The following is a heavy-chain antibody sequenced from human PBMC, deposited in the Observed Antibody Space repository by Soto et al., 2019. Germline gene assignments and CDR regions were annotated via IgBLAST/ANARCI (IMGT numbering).Heavy chain of an antibody. D-gene: IGHD3-3*01. Sequence: SETFSLTGTFSGASISTQSWNWIRQAPGKGLEWIGYLYYSGTTNYNPSLKSRVTISADTSKNQVSLKLTSVTAADTAVYFCARGLSWSPYFESWGQGILVTVSS. CDR2: LYYSGTT. J-gene: IGHJ4*02. CDR1: GASISTQS. CDR3: ARGLSWSPYFES. V-gene: IGHV4-59*11.